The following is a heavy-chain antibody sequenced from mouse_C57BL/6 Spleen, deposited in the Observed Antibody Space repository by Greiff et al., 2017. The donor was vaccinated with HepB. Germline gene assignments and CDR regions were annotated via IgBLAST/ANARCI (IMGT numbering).Heavy chain of an antibody. CDR2: INPNNGGT. Sequence: EVQLQESGPELVKPGASVKMSCKASGYTFTDYNMHWVKQSHGKSLEWIGYINPNNGGTSYNQKFKGKATLTVNKSSSTAYMELRSLTSEDSAVYYCARPYRGFPFAYWGQGTLVTVSA. D-gene: IGHD2-14*01. CDR3: ARPYRGFPFAY. V-gene: IGHV1-22*01. CDR1: GYTFTDYN. J-gene: IGHJ3*01.